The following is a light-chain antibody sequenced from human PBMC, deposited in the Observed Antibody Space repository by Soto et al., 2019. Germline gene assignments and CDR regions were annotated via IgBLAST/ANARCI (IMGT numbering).Light chain of an antibody. V-gene: IGLV1-40*01. CDR2: GKN. J-gene: IGLJ3*02. Sequence: QSVLTQPPSVSGAPGQRVTISCTGSSSNIGAGYDVHWYQQLPGTAPKLLIYGKNNRPSGVPDRFSGSKSGTSASLAITGLQDEDEADYYCQSYDSSLSGSVFGGGTKLTVL. CDR3: QSYDSSLSGSV. CDR1: SSNIGAGYD.